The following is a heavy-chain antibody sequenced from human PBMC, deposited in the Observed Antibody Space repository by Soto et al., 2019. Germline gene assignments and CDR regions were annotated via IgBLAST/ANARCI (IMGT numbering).Heavy chain of an antibody. CDR3: AGQDYYDSSGYLDY. D-gene: IGHD3-22*01. J-gene: IGHJ4*02. CDR1: GGSISSSNW. V-gene: IGHV4-4*02. Sequence: SETLSLTCAVSGGSISSSNWWSWVRQPPGKGLVWIGEIYHSGSTNYNPSPKSRVTISVDKSKNQFSLKLSSVTAADTAVYYCAGQDYYDSSGYLDYWGQGTLVTVS. CDR2: IYHSGST.